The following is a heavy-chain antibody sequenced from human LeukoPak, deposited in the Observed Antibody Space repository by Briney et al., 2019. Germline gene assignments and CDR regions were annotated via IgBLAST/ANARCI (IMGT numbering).Heavy chain of an antibody. V-gene: IGHV3-21*01. Sequence: PGGSLRLSCAASGFTLSSYSMNWVRQAPGKGLQWVSSISPSTSYIYYADSVKGRFTISRDNAKNSLYLQLNSLRAEDTAVYYCARGGLRHFDRSPFEVWGQGTMVTVSS. CDR1: GFTLSSYS. J-gene: IGHJ3*01. D-gene: IGHD3-9*01. CDR2: ISPSTSYI. CDR3: ARGGLRHFDRSPFEV.